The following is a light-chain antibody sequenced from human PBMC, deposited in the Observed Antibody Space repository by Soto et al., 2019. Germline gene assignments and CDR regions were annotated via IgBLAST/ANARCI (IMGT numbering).Light chain of an antibody. Sequence: QSVLTQPPSASGTPGQRVAISCSGSSSNIGSDTVNWYQQLPGTAPKLLIYSSNQRPSGVPDRFSGSKSGTSASLAISGLQSEDEDDYYCAAWDDSLNGVVFGGGTKLTVL. CDR3: AAWDDSLNGVV. CDR1: SSNIGSDT. CDR2: SSN. V-gene: IGLV1-44*01. J-gene: IGLJ2*01.